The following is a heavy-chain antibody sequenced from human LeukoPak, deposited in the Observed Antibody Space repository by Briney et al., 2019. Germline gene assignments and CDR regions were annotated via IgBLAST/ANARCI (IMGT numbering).Heavy chain of an antibody. CDR1: GFPLSSYW. CDR2: IKQDGSEK. Sequence: GSLRLSRSAPGFPLSSYWVSWVRPAPGKGLEWVANIKQDGSEKYYVDSVKGRFTISRDNAKNSLSLQMDRLRAEDTAVYYCSRGGSGSYYYYYYGMDVWGQGTTVTVSS. CDR3: SRGGSGSYYYYYYGMDV. V-gene: IGHV3-7*04. J-gene: IGHJ6*02. D-gene: IGHD3-10*01.